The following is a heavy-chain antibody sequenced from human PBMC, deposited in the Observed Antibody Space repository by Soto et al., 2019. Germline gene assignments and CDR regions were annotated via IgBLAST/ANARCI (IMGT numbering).Heavy chain of an antibody. D-gene: IGHD3-3*01. CDR1: GYTFTSYG. CDR3: ARTISFGSGSVDAIDI. V-gene: IGHV1-18*01. CDR2: ISAYNGNT. Sequence: ASVKVSCKASGYTFTSYGISWVRQAPGQGLEWMGWISAYNGNTNYAQKLQGRVTMTTDTSTSTAYMELRSLRSDDTAVYYCARTISFGSGSVDAIDIWGQGTMVTVSS. J-gene: IGHJ3*02.